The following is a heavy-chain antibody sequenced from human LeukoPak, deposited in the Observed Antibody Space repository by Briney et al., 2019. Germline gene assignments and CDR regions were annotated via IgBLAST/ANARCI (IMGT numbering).Heavy chain of an antibody. D-gene: IGHD2-21*02. CDR2: IYSSGRT. V-gene: IGHV4-61*02. CDR1: GGPINSGIYY. Sequence: PSQTLPLPRTVSGGPINSGIYYWSWIRQSAGKGLEWIGRIYSSGRTNYNPSLKSRVPMAVDTSKNRFSLELGSVAAADTAVYYCARDVPTFNCGGDCSAFDIWGQGTMVPVSS. CDR3: ARDVPTFNCGGDCSAFDI. J-gene: IGHJ3*02.